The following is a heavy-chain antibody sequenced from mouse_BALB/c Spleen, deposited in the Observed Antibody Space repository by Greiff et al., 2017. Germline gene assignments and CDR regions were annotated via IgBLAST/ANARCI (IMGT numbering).Heavy chain of an antibody. CDR1: GFTFSSYA. CDR3: ARGGYYGSSYGYFDV. V-gene: IGHV5-6-5*01. D-gene: IGHD1-1*01. J-gene: IGHJ1*01. CDR2: ISSGGST. Sequence: VQLKESGGGLVKPGGSLKLSCAASGFTFSSYAMSWVRQTPEKRLEWVASISSGGSTYYPDSVKGRFTISRDNARNILYLQMSSLRSEDTAMYYCARGGYYGSSYGYFDVWGAGTTVTVSS.